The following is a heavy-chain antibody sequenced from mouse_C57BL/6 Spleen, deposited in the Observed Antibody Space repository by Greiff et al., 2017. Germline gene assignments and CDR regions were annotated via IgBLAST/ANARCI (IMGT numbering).Heavy chain of an antibody. V-gene: IGHV1-64*01. CDR2: IHPNSGST. Sequence: VQLQQPGAELVKPGASVKLSCKASGYTFTSYWMHWVKQRPGPGLEWIGMIHPNSGSTNYNEKFKSKATLTVDKSSSTAYMQLSSLTSEDSAVYYCARTDDYYGSGDYWGQGTTLTVSS. D-gene: IGHD1-1*01. CDR3: ARTDDYYGSGDY. J-gene: IGHJ2*01. CDR1: GYTFTSYW.